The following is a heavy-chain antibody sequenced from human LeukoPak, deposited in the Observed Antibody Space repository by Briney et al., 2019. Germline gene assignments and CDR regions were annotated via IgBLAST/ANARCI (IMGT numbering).Heavy chain of an antibody. Sequence: GGSLRLSCAASGFTFSSYAMHWVRQAPGKGLEWVAVISYDGSNKYYADSVKGRFTISRDNSKNTLYLQMNSLRAEDTAVYYCARGYCSSTSRYNQEPYWGRGTLVTVSS. J-gene: IGHJ4*02. CDR2: ISYDGSNK. CDR1: GFTFSSYA. CDR3: ARGYCSSTSRYNQEPY. D-gene: IGHD2-2*02. V-gene: IGHV3-30-3*01.